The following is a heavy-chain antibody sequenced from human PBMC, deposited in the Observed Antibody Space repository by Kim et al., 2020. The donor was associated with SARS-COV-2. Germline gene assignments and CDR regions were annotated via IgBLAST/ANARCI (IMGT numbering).Heavy chain of an antibody. D-gene: IGHD6-19*01. CDR2: IDGYGSST. V-gene: IGHV3-74*01. CDR1: GFTFVSYW. J-gene: IGHJ4*02. Sequence: GGSLRLSCAASGFTFVSYWMHWVRQAPGKGLVWVSRIDGYGSSTVYADSVKGRFTISRDNAKNTVYLQMNSLRAEDTAVYYCARVSSGWYLFDKWGQGTLVTVSS. CDR3: ARVSSGWYLFDK.